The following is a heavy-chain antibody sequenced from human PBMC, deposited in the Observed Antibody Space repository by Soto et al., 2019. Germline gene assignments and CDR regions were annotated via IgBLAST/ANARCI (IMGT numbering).Heavy chain of an antibody. CDR1: GFTFNDYA. V-gene: IGHV3-9*01. CDR2: INWNSGGI. J-gene: IGHJ6*03. Sequence: PGGSLRLSCVASGFTFNDYAMHWVRQVPGKGLEWVSGINWNSGGIAYADSVKGRFTISRDNAKNSLYLQMNSLRAEDTALYYCAKGGRRLAHYYYYYMDVWGKGTTVTVSS. CDR3: AKGGRRLAHYYYYYMDV.